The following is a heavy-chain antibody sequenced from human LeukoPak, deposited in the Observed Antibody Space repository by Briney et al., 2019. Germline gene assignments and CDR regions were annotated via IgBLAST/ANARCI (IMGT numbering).Heavy chain of an antibody. CDR1: GYTFTSYY. CDR2: IKTSGGST. CDR3: ERGPSGYHNT. D-gene: IGHD5-12*01. Sequence: ASVKVSFKASGYTFTSYYMHWVRQAPGQGGEWMGVIKTSGGSTSYAQKFQGRVTITREIDKRTDYMEVRRVRDEDTAGYDCERGPSGYHNTGGQGTLVTVSS. V-gene: IGHV1-46*01. J-gene: IGHJ4*02.